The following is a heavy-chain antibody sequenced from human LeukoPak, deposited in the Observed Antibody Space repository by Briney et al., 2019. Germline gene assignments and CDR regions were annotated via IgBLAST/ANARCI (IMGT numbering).Heavy chain of an antibody. CDR3: ARSTYYDFWSGFPNWFDP. CDR2: INHSGST. V-gene: IGHV4-34*01. Sequence: TSETLSLTCAVYGGSFSGYYWSWIRQPPGKGLEWIGEINHSGSTNYNPSLKSRVTISVDTSKNQFSLKLSPVTAADTAVYYCARSTYYDFWSGFPNWFDPWGQGTLVTVSS. CDR1: GGSFSGYY. J-gene: IGHJ5*02. D-gene: IGHD3-3*01.